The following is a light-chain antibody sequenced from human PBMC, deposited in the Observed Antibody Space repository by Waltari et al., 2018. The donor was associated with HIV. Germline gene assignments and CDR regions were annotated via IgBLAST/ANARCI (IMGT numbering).Light chain of an antibody. CDR2: SAS. Sequence: IRMTQSPSPLSPSVGNRITITCRASQDIVSSLAWYQQMPGTVPKLVIFSASSLQSGVSSRFSGSGSGTYFTLTISSLQPEDAATYFCQKYNSAPHTFGQGTRVEI. CDR3: QKYNSAPHT. V-gene: IGKV1-27*01. J-gene: IGKJ1*01. CDR1: QDIVSS.